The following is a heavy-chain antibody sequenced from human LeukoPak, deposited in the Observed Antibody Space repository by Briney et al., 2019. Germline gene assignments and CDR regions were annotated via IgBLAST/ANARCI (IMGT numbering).Heavy chain of an antibody. D-gene: IGHD5-18*01. J-gene: IGHJ4*02. V-gene: IGHV4-34*01. CDR1: GGSFSGYY. CDR2: INHSGST. CDR3: AREGGYSYGFVDY. Sequence: PSETLSLTCAVYGGSFSGYYWSWIRQPPGKGLEWIGEINHSGSTNYNPSLKSRVTISVDTSKNQFSLKLSSVTAADTAVYYCAREGGYSYGFVDYWGQGTLVTVSS.